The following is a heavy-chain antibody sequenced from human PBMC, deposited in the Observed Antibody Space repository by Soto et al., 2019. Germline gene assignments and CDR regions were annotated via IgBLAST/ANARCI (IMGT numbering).Heavy chain of an antibody. CDR2: INANNGNS. V-gene: IGHV1-3*01. Sequence: GASVKVSCKASGYTFTSYAMHWVRQAPGQRLEWMGWINANNGNSKYAQKFQGRLTVTTDTSTTTAYMELMSLRSDDSAVYYCARGVYWNYAMAVWGQGTTVTVSS. J-gene: IGHJ6*02. CDR3: ARGVYWNYAMAV. D-gene: IGHD1-1*01. CDR1: GYTFTSYA.